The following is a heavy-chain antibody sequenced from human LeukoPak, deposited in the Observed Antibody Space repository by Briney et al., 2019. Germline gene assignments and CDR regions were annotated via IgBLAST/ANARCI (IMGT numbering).Heavy chain of an antibody. CDR2: ISDSGGRA. CDR1: GFTFSSFA. Sequence: GGSLRLSCAASGFTFSSFAMGWVRQAPGKGLEWVSIISDSGGRAYYADSVRGRFTISRDNSKNTLYLQMNSLSAEDTALYYCAKRLAAVGAVDYWGQGTLVTVSS. J-gene: IGHJ4*02. CDR3: AKRLAAVGAVDY. V-gene: IGHV3-23*01. D-gene: IGHD6-13*01.